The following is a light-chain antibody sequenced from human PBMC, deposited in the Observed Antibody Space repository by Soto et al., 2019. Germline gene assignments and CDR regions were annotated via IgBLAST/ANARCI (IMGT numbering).Light chain of an antibody. V-gene: IGKV1-5*01. CDR2: DAS. CDR1: QSISSW. J-gene: IGKJ4*01. CDR3: QRYNSPLT. Sequence: DIQMTQSPSTLSASVGDRVTITCRASQSISSWLAWYQQKPGKAPKLLIYDASSLESGVPSRFSGSGSGTEFPLTSSSLQPDDFATYYCQRYNSPLTFGGGTKVEIK.